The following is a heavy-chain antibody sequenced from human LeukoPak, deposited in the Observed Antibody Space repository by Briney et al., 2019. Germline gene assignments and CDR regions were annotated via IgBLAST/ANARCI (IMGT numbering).Heavy chain of an antibody. J-gene: IGHJ4*02. CDR1: GFIFSSYG. Sequence: GGSLTLSCAASGFIFSSYGMHWVRQAPGKGLEWVAFIRYDGGNKYYADSVKGRSTISRDNSKNTLYLQMNSLRAEDTAVYYCAKDKGHTVATIMGVGDYWGQGTLVTVSS. V-gene: IGHV3-30*02. CDR3: AKDKGHTVATIMGVGDY. CDR2: IRYDGGNK. D-gene: IGHD5-12*01.